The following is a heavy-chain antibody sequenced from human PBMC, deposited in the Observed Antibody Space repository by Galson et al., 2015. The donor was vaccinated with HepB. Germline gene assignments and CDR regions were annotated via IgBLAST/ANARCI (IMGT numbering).Heavy chain of an antibody. J-gene: IGHJ5*02. D-gene: IGHD3/OR15-3a*01. CDR1: GSTFSTFA. Sequence: SLRLSCAASGSTFSTFAMSWVRQAPGKGLEWVSAISTGGDTYYGDSVKGRFTISRDNPMNTLYLQMNSLRAEDTAIYYCAKSAHGFWTGYLAWGQGTLVTVSS. CDR2: ISTGGDT. V-gene: IGHV3-23*01. CDR3: AKSAHGFWTGYLA.